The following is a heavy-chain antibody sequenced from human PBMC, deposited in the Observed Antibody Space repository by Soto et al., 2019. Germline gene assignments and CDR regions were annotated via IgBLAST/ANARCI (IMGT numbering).Heavy chain of an antibody. V-gene: IGHV4-59*08. CDR2: IYHSGST. CDR1: GGSLSSYY. D-gene: IGHD2-15*01. Sequence: SETLSLTCTVSGGSLSSYYWSWIPQPPGKGLEWIGYIYHSGSTNYNPSLKSRVTISVDTSKNQFSLKLSSVTAADTAVYYCARRYCSSSSCYLDDWGQGTLVTVSS. J-gene: IGHJ4*02. CDR3: ARRYCSSSSCYLDD.